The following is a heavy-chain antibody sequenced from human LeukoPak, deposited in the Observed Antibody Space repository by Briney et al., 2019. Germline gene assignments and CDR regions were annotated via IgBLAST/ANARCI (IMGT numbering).Heavy chain of an antibody. Sequence: AGGSLRLSCAASGFTVSSNYMSWVRQAPGKGLEWVSVIYSGGSTYYADSVKGRFTISRDNSKNTLYLQMNSLRAEDTAVYYCASDQPTRGMDVWGQGTTVTVSS. J-gene: IGHJ6*02. CDR2: IYSGGST. V-gene: IGHV3-66*01. CDR3: ASDQPTRGMDV. CDR1: GFTVSSNY.